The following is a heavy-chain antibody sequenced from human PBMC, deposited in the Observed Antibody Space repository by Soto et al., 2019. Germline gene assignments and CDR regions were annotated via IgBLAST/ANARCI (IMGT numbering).Heavy chain of an antibody. CDR1: GGTFSKNT. J-gene: IGHJ4*02. CDR2: IMPVFGTP. CDR3: ARQFDYDTSGFYYAY. D-gene: IGHD3-22*01. Sequence: ASVKVSCKASGGTFSKNTISWVRQAPGQGLEWMGGIMPVFGTPNYAQKFHGRVTITADEYTRTAYMELSRLKSEDTAVYYCARQFDYDTSGFYYAYWGQGTKVTVYS. V-gene: IGHV1-69*13.